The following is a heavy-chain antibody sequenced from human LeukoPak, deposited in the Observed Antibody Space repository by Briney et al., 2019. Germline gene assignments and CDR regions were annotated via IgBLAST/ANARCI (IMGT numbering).Heavy chain of an antibody. D-gene: IGHD1-1*01. CDR1: GGSISNNNCY. J-gene: IGHJ4*02. CDR3: ATWRTAKTGFDY. CDR2: IYYSGSP. V-gene: IGHV4-39*01. Sequence: SETLSLTCTVSGGSISNNNCYWAWIRQPPGKGLECIGSIYYSGSPYYNPSLKSRVTISVDTSKNQFSLRLSSVTAADTAVYYCATWRTAKTGFDYWGQGTLVTVSS.